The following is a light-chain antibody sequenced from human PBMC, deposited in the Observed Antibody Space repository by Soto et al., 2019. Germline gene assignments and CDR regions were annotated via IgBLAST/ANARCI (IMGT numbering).Light chain of an antibody. Sequence: EIVLTQSPGTLSLSPGERATLSCRASQSVSSISLDRYQQEPGQAPRLLMYGASSRATGMPDRCSGSGSGTDFLLTISRLEPEDSPVYYCQQYGSSSWTLGQGTKVEIK. CDR3: QQYGSSSWT. CDR1: QSVSSIS. J-gene: IGKJ1*01. CDR2: GAS. V-gene: IGKV3-20*01.